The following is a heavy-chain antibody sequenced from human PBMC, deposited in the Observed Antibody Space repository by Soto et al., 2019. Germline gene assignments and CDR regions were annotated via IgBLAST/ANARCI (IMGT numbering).Heavy chain of an antibody. D-gene: IGHD3-10*01. V-gene: IGHV3-30*18. CDR1: GFTFSSYG. CDR2: ISYDGSNK. J-gene: IGHJ4*02. Sequence: GGSLRLSCAASGFTFSSYGMHWVRQAPGKGLEWVAVISYDGSNKYYADSVKGRFTISRDNSKNTLYLQMNSLRAEDTAVYYCAKCGRRPVGELLEGLDYWGQGTLVTVSS. CDR3: AKCGRRPVGELLEGLDY.